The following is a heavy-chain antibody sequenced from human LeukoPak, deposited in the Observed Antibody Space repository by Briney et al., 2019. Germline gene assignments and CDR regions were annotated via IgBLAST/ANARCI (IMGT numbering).Heavy chain of an antibody. CDR2: ISPGTM. Sequence: GASVKVSCKASGFTFSRHPMNWVRQAPGKGLEWVSYISPGTMYYADSVKGRFTISRDNAKNSLYLQMNSLRAEDTAVYYCTRDGRVAYEMDVWGQGTTVTVSS. J-gene: IGHJ6*02. CDR1: GFTFSRHP. CDR3: TRDGRVAYEMDV. D-gene: IGHD2-15*01. V-gene: IGHV3-48*01.